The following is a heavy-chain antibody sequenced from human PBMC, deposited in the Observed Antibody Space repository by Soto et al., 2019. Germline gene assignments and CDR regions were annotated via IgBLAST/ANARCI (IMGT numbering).Heavy chain of an antibody. Sequence: PGGSLRLSCAASGFTFSDYYMYWVRQAPGKGLEWVSSIGSSTTIYYADSVKGRFTISRDNAKNSLYLQMNSLRAEDTAVYYSARDWYSSSWYLGYYYGMDGWDQLTTVTVSS. J-gene: IGHJ6*02. V-gene: IGHV3-11*04. CDR1: GFTFSDYY. D-gene: IGHD6-13*01. CDR3: ARDWYSSSWYLGYYYGMDG. CDR2: IGSSTTI.